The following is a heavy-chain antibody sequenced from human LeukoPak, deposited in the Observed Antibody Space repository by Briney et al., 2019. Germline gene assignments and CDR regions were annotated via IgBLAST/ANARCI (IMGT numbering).Heavy chain of an antibody. V-gene: IGHV3-33*06. J-gene: IGHJ4*02. Sequence: PGGSLRLSCAASGFTFSSFGMHWVRQAPGKGLEWVAVIWYDGTNKYYADSVKGRFTISRDNSKNTLYLQMNSLRAEDTAVYYCVKISGIWGIAAADYWGQGTLVTVSS. CDR3: VKISGIWGIAAADY. D-gene: IGHD6-13*01. CDR2: IWYDGTNK. CDR1: GFTFSSFG.